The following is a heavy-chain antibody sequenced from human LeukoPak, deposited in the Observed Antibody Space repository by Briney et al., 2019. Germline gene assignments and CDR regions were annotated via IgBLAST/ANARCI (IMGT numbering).Heavy chain of an antibody. CDR2: IKSKTDGGTT. V-gene: IGHV3-15*07. D-gene: IGHD1-26*01. Sequence: TGGSLRLSCAASGFTFSNAWMNWVRQAPGKGLEWVGRIKSKTDGGTTDCAAPVKGRFTISRDDSKNTLYLQMNSLRAEDTAVYYCARVQQGMGIVPGYYYYGMDVWGQGTTVTVSS. CDR1: GFTFSNAW. J-gene: IGHJ6*02. CDR3: ARVQQGMGIVPGYYYYGMDV.